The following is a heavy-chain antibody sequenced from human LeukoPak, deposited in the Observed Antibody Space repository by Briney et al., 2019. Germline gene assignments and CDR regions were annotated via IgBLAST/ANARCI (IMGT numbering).Heavy chain of an antibody. CDR2: ISGSGGST. V-gene: IGHV3-23*01. CDR3: AKDLKRWQQLRWFDP. D-gene: IGHD6-13*01. CDR1: GFTFSSYA. J-gene: IGHJ5*02. Sequence: PGGSLRLSYAASGFTFSSYAMSWVRRAPGEGLEWVSAISGSGGSTYYADSVKGRFTISRDNSKNTLYLQMNSLRAEDTAVYYCAKDLKRWQQLRWFDPWGQGTLVTVSS.